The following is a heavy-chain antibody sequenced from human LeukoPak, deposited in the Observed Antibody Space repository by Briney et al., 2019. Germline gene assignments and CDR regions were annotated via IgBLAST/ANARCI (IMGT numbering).Heavy chain of an antibody. CDR1: GGSIGDYY. CDR3: ARPSRDGYRYTFDY. J-gene: IGHJ4*02. Sequence: SETLSLTCTVSGGSIGDYYWSWIREPPGKGLEWIGYLYYSRNTNYSPSLKSRVSISVDTPKNQFSLKLSSVTAADTAVYYCARPSRDGYRYTFDYWGQGILVTVSS. V-gene: IGHV4-59*01. CDR2: LYYSRNT. D-gene: IGHD5-24*01.